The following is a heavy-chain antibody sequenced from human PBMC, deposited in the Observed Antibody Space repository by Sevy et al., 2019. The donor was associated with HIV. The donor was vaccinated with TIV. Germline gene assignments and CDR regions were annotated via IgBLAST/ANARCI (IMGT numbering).Heavy chain of an antibody. CDR2: IYYSGST. V-gene: IGHV4-59*13. J-gene: IGHJ4*02. D-gene: IGHD1-1*01. CDR3: ARTALTKGRGPFDY. Sequence: SETLSLTCTVSGGSISSYYWSWIRQPPGKGLEWIGYIYYSGSTNYNPSLKSRVTISVDTSKNQFSLKLSSVTAADTAVHYCARTALTKGRGPFDYWGQGTLVTVSS. CDR1: GGSISSYY.